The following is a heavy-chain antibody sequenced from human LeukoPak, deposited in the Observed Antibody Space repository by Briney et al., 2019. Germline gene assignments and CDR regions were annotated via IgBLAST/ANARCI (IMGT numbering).Heavy chain of an antibody. CDR1: GFTFSSYA. Sequence: GGSLRLSCAASGFTFSSYAMHWVRQAPGKGLEWVAVISYDGSNKYYADSVKGRFTISRDNSKNTLYLQMNSLRAEDTAVYYCAKEGAAGYNFGGSYWHFDLWGRGTLVTVSS. J-gene: IGHJ2*01. CDR3: AKEGAAGYNFGGSYWHFDL. D-gene: IGHD5-24*01. CDR2: ISYDGSNK. V-gene: IGHV3-30-3*01.